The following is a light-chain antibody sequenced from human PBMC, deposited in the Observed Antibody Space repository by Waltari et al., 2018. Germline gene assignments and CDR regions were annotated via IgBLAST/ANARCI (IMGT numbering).Light chain of an antibody. CDR3: SSYTSNASVV. CDR1: SSDVGGYNF. J-gene: IGLJ2*01. V-gene: IGLV2-14*03. CDR2: DVN. Sequence: QSALTQPASVSGSPGQSITISCTGTSSDVGGYNFVPWYQHHPGKAPILLIYDVNNRPSGVPDRFSGSKSGNTASLTISGLQAEDEADYYCSSYTSNASVVFGGGTQLTVL.